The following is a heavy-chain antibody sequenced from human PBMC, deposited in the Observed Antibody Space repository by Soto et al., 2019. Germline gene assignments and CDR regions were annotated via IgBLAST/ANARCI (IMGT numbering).Heavy chain of an antibody. J-gene: IGHJ4*02. CDR3: ARGQVVWLMVFDY. Sequence: EVQLVESGGGLVQPGGSLRLSCAASGFTFSSYWMSWVRQAPGKGLEWVANIKQDGSEKYYVDSVKGRFTISRDNAKNSLYLQMKSLRAEDTAVYYCARGQVVWLMVFDYWGQGTLVTVSS. CDR2: IKQDGSEK. V-gene: IGHV3-7*01. D-gene: IGHD3-22*01. CDR1: GFTFSSYW.